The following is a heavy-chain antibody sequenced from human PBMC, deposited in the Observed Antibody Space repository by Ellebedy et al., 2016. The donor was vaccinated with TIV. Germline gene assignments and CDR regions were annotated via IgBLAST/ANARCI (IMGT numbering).Heavy chain of an antibody. CDR2: INAHSVDT. D-gene: IGHD1-26*01. CDR3: ASGAVGASEW. CDR1: LYTFPGHY. J-gene: IGHJ4*02. V-gene: IGHV1-2*02. Sequence: ASVKVSCKASLYTFPGHYMHWVRHAPGEGLEWLGWINAHSVDTNYAQTFQGKVTMTRDTSISTAYLELTRLRSDDTAVYYCASGAVGASEWWGQGTLITVS.